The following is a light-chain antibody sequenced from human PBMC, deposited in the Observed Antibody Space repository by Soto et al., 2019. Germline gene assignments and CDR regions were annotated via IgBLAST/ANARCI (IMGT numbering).Light chain of an antibody. CDR1: QSGGAN. V-gene: IGKV3-15*01. CDR2: GAS. J-gene: IGKJ2*01. CDR3: QQYSNWPYT. Sequence: EVVRTQSPATRSVSPGERASLSCRASQSGGANLAWYQQTAGQAPRLLIYGASTRATCIPARFYGSGTGTGVTVTISSLQAKDFEVYTCQQYSNWPYTVGQGTKMEIK.